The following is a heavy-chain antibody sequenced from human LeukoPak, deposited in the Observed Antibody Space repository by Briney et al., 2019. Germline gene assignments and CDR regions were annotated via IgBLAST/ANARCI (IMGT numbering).Heavy chain of an antibody. J-gene: IGHJ4*02. Sequence: ASVKVSCKASGYTFTSYDINWVRQATGQGLEWMGWMNPNSGNTGYAQKFQGRVTMTRNTSISTAYMGLSSLRSEDTAVYYCASSLKEGGNFLFDYWGQGTLVTVSS. CDR3: ASSLKEGGNFLFDY. D-gene: IGHD4-23*01. CDR1: GYTFTSYD. V-gene: IGHV1-8*01. CDR2: MNPNSGNT.